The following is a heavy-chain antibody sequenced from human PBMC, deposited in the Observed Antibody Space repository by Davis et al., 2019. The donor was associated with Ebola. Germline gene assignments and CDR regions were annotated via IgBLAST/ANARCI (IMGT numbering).Heavy chain of an antibody. CDR1: GFTFSSYG. CDR2: IWYDGSNK. V-gene: IGHV3-33*01. CDR3: ARDRAIAVAGTVRKYGMDV. Sequence: GESLKISCAASGFTFSSYGMHWVRQAPGKGLEWVAVIWYDGSNKYYADSVKGRFTISRDNSKNTLYLQMNSLRAEDTAVYYCARDRAIAVAGTVRKYGMDVWGQGTTVTVSS. D-gene: IGHD6-19*01. J-gene: IGHJ6*02.